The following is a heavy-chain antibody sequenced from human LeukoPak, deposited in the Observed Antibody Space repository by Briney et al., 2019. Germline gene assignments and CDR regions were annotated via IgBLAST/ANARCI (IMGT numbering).Heavy chain of an antibody. D-gene: IGHD3-10*01. CDR2: IYTSGST. V-gene: IGHV4-4*07. CDR3: ARDSSPFFGSGSHYPNWFDP. CDR1: GGSISSYY. Sequence: SETLSLTCTVSGGSISSYYWSWIRQPAGKGLEWIGRIYTSGSTNYNPSLKSRVTMSVDTSKNQFSLKLSSVTAADTGIYYCARDSSPFFGSGSHYPNWFDPWGQGTLVTVSS. J-gene: IGHJ5*02.